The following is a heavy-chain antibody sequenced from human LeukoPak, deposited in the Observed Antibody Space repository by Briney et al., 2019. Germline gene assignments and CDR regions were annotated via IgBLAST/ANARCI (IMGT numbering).Heavy chain of an antibody. J-gene: IGHJ4*02. V-gene: IGHV4-34*01. Sequence: SETLSLTCAVYGGSFSGYYWSWIRQPPGKGLEWIGEINHSGSTNYNPSLKSRVTISVDTSKNQFSLKLSSVTAADTAVYYCARWGYSSGWYDTGIVYWGQGTLVTVSS. CDR2: INHSGST. D-gene: IGHD6-19*01. CDR1: GGSFSGYY. CDR3: ARWGYSSGWYDTGIVY.